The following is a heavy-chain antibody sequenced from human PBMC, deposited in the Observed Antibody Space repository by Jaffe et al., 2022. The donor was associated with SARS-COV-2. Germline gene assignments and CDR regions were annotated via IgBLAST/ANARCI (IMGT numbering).Heavy chain of an antibody. D-gene: IGHD3-3*01. CDR3: ARDALKYYDFWSGYPETNYYYYGMDV. CDR1: GGSISSYY. J-gene: IGHJ6*02. CDR2: IYTSGST. V-gene: IGHV4-4*07. Sequence: QVQLQESGPGLVKPSETLSLTCTVSGGSISSYYWSWIRQPAGKGLEWIGRIYTSGSTNYNPSLKSRVTMSVDTSKNQFSLKLSSVTAADTAVYYCARDALKYYDFWSGYPETNYYYYGMDVWGQGTTVTVSS.